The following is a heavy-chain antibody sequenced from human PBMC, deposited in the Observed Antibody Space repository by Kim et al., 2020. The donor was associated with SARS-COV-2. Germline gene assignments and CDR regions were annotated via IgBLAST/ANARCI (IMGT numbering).Heavy chain of an antibody. Sequence: PIFGTANYAQKFQGRVTITADESTSTAYMELSSLRSEDTAVYYCARVIVWGQGTLVTVSS. CDR3: ARVIV. V-gene: IGHV1-69*01. D-gene: IGHD1-26*01. J-gene: IGHJ4*02. CDR2: PIFGTA.